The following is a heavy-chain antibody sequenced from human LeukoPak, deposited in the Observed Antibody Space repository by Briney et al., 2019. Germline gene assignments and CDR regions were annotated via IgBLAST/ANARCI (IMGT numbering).Heavy chain of an antibody. CDR1: GGTFSSYA. V-gene: IGHV1-69*05. CDR2: IIPIFGTA. Sequence: SVKVSCKASGGTFSSYAISWVRQAPGQGLEWMGGIIPIFGTANYAQKFQGRVTITTDESTSTAYMELSSLRSEDTAVYYCARGRVILVPAANNWFDPWGQGTLVTVSS. CDR3: ARGRVILVPAANNWFDP. J-gene: IGHJ5*02. D-gene: IGHD2-2*01.